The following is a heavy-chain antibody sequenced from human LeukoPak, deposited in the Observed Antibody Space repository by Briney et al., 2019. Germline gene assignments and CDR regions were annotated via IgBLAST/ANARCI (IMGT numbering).Heavy chain of an antibody. V-gene: IGHV3-23*01. Sequence: PGGSLRLSCAASGFTFSSYAMSWVRQAPGKGLEWVSAISGSGGSTYYADSVKGRFTISRDNSKNALYLQMNSLRAEDTAVYYCAKGGGYNWNSLAAFDIWGQRTMVTVSS. CDR2: ISGSGGST. J-gene: IGHJ3*02. CDR3: AKGGGYNWNSLAAFDI. D-gene: IGHD1-7*01. CDR1: GFTFSSYA.